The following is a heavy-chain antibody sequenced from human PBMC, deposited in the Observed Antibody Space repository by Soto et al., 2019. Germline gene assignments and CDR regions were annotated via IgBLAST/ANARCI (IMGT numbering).Heavy chain of an antibody. Sequence: ASVKVSCKASGYTFTSYGISWVRQAPGQRLEWMGWISAYNGNTNYAQKLQGRVTMTTDTSMSTAYMELRSLRSDDTAVYYCARDGSGSYYNVAIDYWGQGTLVTVSS. CDR1: GYTFTSYG. CDR3: ARDGSGSYYNVAIDY. D-gene: IGHD3-10*01. J-gene: IGHJ4*02. CDR2: ISAYNGNT. V-gene: IGHV1-18*01.